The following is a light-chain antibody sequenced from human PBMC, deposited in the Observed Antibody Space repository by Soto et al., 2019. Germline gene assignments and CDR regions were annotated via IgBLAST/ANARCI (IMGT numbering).Light chain of an antibody. J-gene: IGKJ2*01. V-gene: IGKV1-5*03. CDR1: QSISSW. CDR3: QQYHSYPYT. CDR2: KAS. Sequence: DIQMTQSPSTLSASVGDRVTITCRAIQSISSWLAWYQQKPGKAPKVLISKASTLQSGVPSRLSGSRSATEFTLTVSSLQPDDFATYYCQQYHSYPYTFGQGTKLEIE.